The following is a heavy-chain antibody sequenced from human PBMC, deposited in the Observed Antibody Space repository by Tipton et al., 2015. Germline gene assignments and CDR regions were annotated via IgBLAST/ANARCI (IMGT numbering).Heavy chain of an antibody. J-gene: IGHJ3*02. CDR3: ARQTTLVYYDSAGYYFRGHAFDI. CDR2: IYYSGST. CDR1: GGSIATSRYY. D-gene: IGHD3-22*01. Sequence: LRLSCTVSGGSIATSRYYWGWVRQPPGKGLEWIGSIYYSGSTYYRPSLRSRVTISVDTSKSQFSLKLRSVTAADTAVYFCARQTTLVYYDSAGYYFRGHAFDIWGQGTMVTVSS. V-gene: IGHV4-39*01.